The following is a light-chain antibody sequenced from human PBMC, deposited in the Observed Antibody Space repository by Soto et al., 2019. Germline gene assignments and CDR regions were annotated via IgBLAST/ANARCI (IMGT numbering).Light chain of an antibody. Sequence: AIQMTQSPSSLSASGGDRVIITCRASQAIRNDLGWYQQKPGKAPKLLIYTASTLQSGVPSRFSGSGSGADFTLTIRSLQPEDSATYYCLHDYSYPRTFGQGTKVDIK. J-gene: IGKJ1*01. CDR3: LHDYSYPRT. CDR1: QAIRND. V-gene: IGKV1-6*01. CDR2: TAS.